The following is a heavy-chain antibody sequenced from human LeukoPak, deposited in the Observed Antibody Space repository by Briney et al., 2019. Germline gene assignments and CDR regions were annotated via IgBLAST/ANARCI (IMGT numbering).Heavy chain of an antibody. V-gene: IGHV3-23*01. CDR2: ISGSGGST. D-gene: IGHD6-19*01. CDR1: GFTFSSYA. J-gene: IGHJ4*02. CDR3: AKGDSSGWLGPYYFDY. Sequence: PGGSLRLSCAASGFTFSSYAMSWVRQAPGKGLEWVSAISGSGGSTYYADSVKGRFTISRDNSKNTLYLQMNSLRAEDTAVYYCAKGDSSGWLGPYYFDYWGQGTLVTVSS.